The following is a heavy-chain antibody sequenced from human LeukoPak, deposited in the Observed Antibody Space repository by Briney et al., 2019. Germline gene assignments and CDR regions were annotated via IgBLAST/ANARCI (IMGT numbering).Heavy chain of an antibody. D-gene: IGHD5-18*01. Sequence: GGSLRLSCAASGFTFSSYAMSWVRQAPGKGLEWVSAISGSGGSTYYADSVKGRFTISRDNSKNTLYLQNSLRAEDTAVYYCAKDLQTDGYSYGNDNYWGQGTLVTVSS. V-gene: IGHV3-23*01. J-gene: IGHJ4*02. CDR2: ISGSGGST. CDR3: AKDLQTDGYSYGNDNY. CDR1: GFTFSSYA.